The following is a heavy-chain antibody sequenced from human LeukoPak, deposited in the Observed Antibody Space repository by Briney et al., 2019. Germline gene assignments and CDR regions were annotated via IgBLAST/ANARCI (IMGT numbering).Heavy chain of an antibody. D-gene: IGHD3-22*01. V-gene: IGHV4-30-4*01. J-gene: IGHJ4*02. CDR2: IYYSGST. CDR3: ARVRYYYDSSEGDYFDY. CDR1: GGSISSGDYY. Sequence: SETLSLTCTVSGGSISSGDYYWSWIRQPPGKGLEWIGYIYYSGSTYYNPSLKSRVTISVDTSKNQFSLKLSSVTAADTAVYYCARVRYYYDSSEGDYFDYWGQGTLVTVSS.